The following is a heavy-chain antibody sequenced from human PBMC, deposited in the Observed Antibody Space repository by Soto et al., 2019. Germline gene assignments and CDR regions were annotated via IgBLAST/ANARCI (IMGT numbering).Heavy chain of an antibody. D-gene: IGHD2-2*01. CDR3: SRGSCSSTSCFDP. Sequence: TLSLTCSVSGGSISSGGYYWSWIRQHPGKGLEWIGYIYYSGSTSYNPSLKSRVTISVDTSKNQFSLKLSSVTAEDTAVYYWSRGSCSSTSCFDPSGKGTLGTVSS. CDR1: GGSISSGGYY. J-gene: IGHJ5*02. CDR2: IYYSGST. V-gene: IGHV4-31*03.